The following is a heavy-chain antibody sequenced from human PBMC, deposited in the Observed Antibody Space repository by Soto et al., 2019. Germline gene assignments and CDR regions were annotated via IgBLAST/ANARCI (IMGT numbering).Heavy chain of an antibody. CDR1: GGSFSGYY. Sequence: SETLSLSCAVYGGSFSGYYWSWIRQPPGKGLEWIGEINHSGSTNYNPSLKSRVTISVDTSKNQFSLKLSSVTAADTAVYYCARGSDGYRFDYWGQGTLVTVSS. CDR3: ARGSDGYRFDY. CDR2: INHSGST. J-gene: IGHJ4*02. V-gene: IGHV4-34*01. D-gene: IGHD1-1*01.